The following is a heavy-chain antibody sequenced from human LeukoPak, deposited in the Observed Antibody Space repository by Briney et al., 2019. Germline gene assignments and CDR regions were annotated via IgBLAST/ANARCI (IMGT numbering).Heavy chain of an antibody. J-gene: IGHJ3*02. CDR2: ISSSSSTI. CDR3: ARDRTNLLRFLEWSPDAFDI. Sequence: PGGSLRLSCAASGFTFSSYSMNWVRQAPGKGLEWVSYISSSSSTIYYADSVKGRFTISRDNAKNSLYLQMNSLRAEDTAVYYCARDRTNLLRFLEWSPDAFDIWGQGTMVTVSS. CDR1: GFTFSSYS. D-gene: IGHD3-3*01. V-gene: IGHV3-48*01.